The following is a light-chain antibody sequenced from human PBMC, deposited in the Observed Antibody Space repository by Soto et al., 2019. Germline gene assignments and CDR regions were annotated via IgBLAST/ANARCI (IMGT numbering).Light chain of an antibody. CDR2: AAS. Sequence: DLQLTQAPSLLSASAGDRDSITCRASQAISSYLAWYQQKPGRAPKLLIYAASTLQSGVPSRFSGSGSGTEFTLTITSLQPEDFATYYCQQLNSFPITVGQGTRLEIK. V-gene: IGKV1-9*01. CDR3: QQLNSFPIT. CDR1: QAISSY. J-gene: IGKJ5*01.